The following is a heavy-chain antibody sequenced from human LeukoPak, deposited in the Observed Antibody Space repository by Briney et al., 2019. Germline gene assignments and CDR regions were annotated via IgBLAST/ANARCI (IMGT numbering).Heavy chain of an antibody. Sequence: ASVKVSCKASGYTFTSYGIRCVRRAPGQGLEWMGWISAYNGNTNYAQKLQGRVTMTTDTSTSTAYMELRSLRSHDTAVYYCVVVVLGWYLDLWGRGTLVTVSS. V-gene: IGHV1-18*01. D-gene: IGHD2-15*01. CDR1: GYTFTSYG. CDR2: ISAYNGNT. CDR3: VVVVLGWYLDL. J-gene: IGHJ2*01.